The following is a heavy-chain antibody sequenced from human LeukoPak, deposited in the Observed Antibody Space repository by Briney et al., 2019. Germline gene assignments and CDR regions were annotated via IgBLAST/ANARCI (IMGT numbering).Heavy chain of an antibody. D-gene: IGHD3-16*02. CDR3: ARHIGGRYYYYYMDV. CDR2: IYYIGST. CDR1: GGSISSSSYY. V-gene: IGHV4-39*01. J-gene: IGHJ6*03. Sequence: PSETLSLTCTVSGGSISSSSYYWGWIRQPPGKGLEWIGNIYYIGSTYYNPSLKSRVTIPVDTSKNQFSLKLSSVTAADTAVYYCARHIGGRYYYYYMDVWGKGTTVTISS.